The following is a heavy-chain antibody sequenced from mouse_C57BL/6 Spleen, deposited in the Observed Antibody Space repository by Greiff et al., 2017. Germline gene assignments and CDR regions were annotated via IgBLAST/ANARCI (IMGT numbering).Heavy chain of an antibody. CDR1: GYTFTSYW. CDR3: ARERVLTTEFAY. D-gene: IGHD1-1*01. V-gene: IGHV1-53*01. Sequence: QVQLQQPATELVKPGASVKLSCKASGYTFTSYWMHWVKQRPGQGLEWIGNINPSNGGTNYNEKFKSKATLTVDKSSSTAYMQLSSLTSEDSAVYYCARERVLTTEFAYWGQGTLVTVSA. J-gene: IGHJ3*01. CDR2: INPSNGGT.